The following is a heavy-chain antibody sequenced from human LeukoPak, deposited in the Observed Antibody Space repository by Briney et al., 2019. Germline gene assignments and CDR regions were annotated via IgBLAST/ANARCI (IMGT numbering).Heavy chain of an antibody. CDR3: ARSEKCYYDSSGYYGYYFDY. CDR2: IIPIFGIA. CDR1: GGTFSSYA. J-gene: IGHJ4*02. D-gene: IGHD3-22*01. V-gene: IGHV1-69*05. Sequence: GSSVKVSCKASGGTFSSYAISWVRQAPGQGLEWMGGIIPIFGIANYAQKFQGRVTITTDESTSTAYMELSSLRSEDTAVYYCARSEKCYYDSSGYYGYYFDYWGQGTLVTVSS.